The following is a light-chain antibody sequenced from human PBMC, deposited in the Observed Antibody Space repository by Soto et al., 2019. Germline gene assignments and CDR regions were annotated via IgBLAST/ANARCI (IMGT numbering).Light chain of an antibody. CDR1: QNINSS. CDR3: QQYNVWPLT. Sequence: EVVMTQSPDTLSVSPGERATLSCRASQNINSSLAWYQQKPGQAPRLLIYGASTRVTGIPARFSGGRSGTECTFTISSLQSEDFAVYYCQQYNVWPLTFGGGTKVEIK. CDR2: GAS. J-gene: IGKJ4*01. V-gene: IGKV3-15*01.